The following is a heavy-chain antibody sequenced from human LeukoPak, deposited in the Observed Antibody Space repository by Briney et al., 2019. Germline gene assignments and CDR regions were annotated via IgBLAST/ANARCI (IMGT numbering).Heavy chain of an antibody. J-gene: IGHJ4*02. D-gene: IGHD3-22*01. CDR3: AGSGDSSGYYYALFDY. V-gene: IGHV3-48*01. Sequence: PGGSLRLSCAASGFTFSSYSMNWVRQAPGKGLEWVSYISSSSSTIYYADSVKGRFTISRDNAKNSLYLQVNSLRAEDTAVYYCAGSGDSSGYYYALFDYWGQGTLVTVSS. CDR2: ISSSSSTI. CDR1: GFTFSSYS.